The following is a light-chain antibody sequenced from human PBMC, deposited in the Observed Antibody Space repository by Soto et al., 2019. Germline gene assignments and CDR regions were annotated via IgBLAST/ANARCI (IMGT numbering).Light chain of an antibody. V-gene: IGLV1-40*01. CDR2: TNN. J-gene: IGLJ3*02. Sequence: QSVLTQPPSVSGAPGQRVTIFCTGSSSNIGAGYGVHWYQQLPGTAPKLLIYTNNNRPSGVPDRFSGSKSGTSASLAITGLLAEDAADYYCQSYDRSLSGGVFGGGTKVTVL. CDR1: SSNIGAGYG. CDR3: QSYDRSLSGGV.